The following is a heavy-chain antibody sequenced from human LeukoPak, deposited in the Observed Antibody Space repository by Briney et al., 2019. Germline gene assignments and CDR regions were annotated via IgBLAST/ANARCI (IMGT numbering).Heavy chain of an antibody. Sequence: SETLPLTCTVSDDSISNFYWSWIRQSPEKGLEWIGFAHYSGNTYYNPSLTSRVTMSLDTSENQFSLKLTSMTAADSAVYYCARRQRSSWYFDYWGQGTQVTVSS. CDR3: ARRQRSSWYFDY. D-gene: IGHD6-13*01. CDR2: AHYSGNT. CDR1: DDSISNFY. V-gene: IGHV4-59*08. J-gene: IGHJ4*02.